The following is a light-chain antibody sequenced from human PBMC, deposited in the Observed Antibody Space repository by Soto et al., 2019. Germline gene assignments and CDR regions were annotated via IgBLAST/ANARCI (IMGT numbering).Light chain of an antibody. V-gene: IGLV2-8*01. J-gene: IGLJ2*01. CDR2: EVT. Sequence: QSVLTQPPSASGSSGQSVTISCTGTSSDVGAYNYVSWYQHHPGKAPKLMIYEVTRRPSGVPGRFSGSKSGNTASLTVSGLQAEDEAAYYCSSYAGSSNFVVFGGGTKLTVL. CDR3: SSYAGSSNFVV. CDR1: SSDVGAYNY.